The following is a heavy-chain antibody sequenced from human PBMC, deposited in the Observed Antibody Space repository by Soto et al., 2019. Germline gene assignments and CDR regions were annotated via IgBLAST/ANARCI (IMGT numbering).Heavy chain of an antibody. V-gene: IGHV1-69*13. CDR3: VRAEIVLMVYAMPFDP. CDR1: GGTFSSYA. CDR2: IIPIFGTA. D-gene: IGHD2-8*01. Sequence: GASVKVSCKASGGTFSSYAISWVRQAPGQGLEWMGGIIPIFGTANYAQKFQGRVTITADESTSTAYMELSSLRSEDTAVYYCVRAEIVLMVYAMPFDPWGQGTLVTVSS. J-gene: IGHJ5*02.